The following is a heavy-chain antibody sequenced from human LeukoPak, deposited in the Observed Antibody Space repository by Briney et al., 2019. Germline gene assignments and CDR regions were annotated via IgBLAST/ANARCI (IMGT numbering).Heavy chain of an antibody. V-gene: IGHV3-7*01. J-gene: IGHJ4*02. CDR2: IKQDGSEK. D-gene: IGHD3-9*01. Sequence: GGSLRLSCAASGFTFSSYSMNWVRQAPGKGLEWVANIKQDGSEKYYVDSVKGRFTISRDNAKISLYLQMNSLRAEDTAVYYCARGGLRYFPFDYWGQGTLVTVSS. CDR1: GFTFSSYS. CDR3: ARGGLRYFPFDY.